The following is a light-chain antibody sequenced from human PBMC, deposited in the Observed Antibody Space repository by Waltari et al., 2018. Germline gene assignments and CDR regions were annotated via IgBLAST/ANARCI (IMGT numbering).Light chain of an antibody. CDR3: MQGTQWSIT. J-gene: IGKJ5*01. CDR2: KVS. V-gene: IGKV2-30*01. Sequence: DPVMTQSPLSLPVTLGQPASISCRSSQSLEDSDGNTYLTWFQQRPGRSPRRLIFKVSNRDSGVPDRFSGSGSGTDFTLSISRVEAEDVGVYYCMQGTQWSITFGQGTRLEIK. CDR1: QSLEDSDGNTY.